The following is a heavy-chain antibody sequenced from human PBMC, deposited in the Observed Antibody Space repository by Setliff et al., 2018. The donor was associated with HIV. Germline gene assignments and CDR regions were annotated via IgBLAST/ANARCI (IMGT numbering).Heavy chain of an antibody. CDR2: IKSKTDGETE. CDR3: ARAFSGYYFDY. CDR1: GFTFTNAW. V-gene: IGHV3-15*01. D-gene: IGHD3-3*01. Sequence: GGSLRLSCAASGFTFTNAWMSWVRQAPGKGLEWVGRIKSKTDGETEDYAAPVKGRFTISRDNAKKSLYLQMNSLRADDTAVYYCARAFSGYYFDYWGQGTLVTVSS. J-gene: IGHJ4*02.